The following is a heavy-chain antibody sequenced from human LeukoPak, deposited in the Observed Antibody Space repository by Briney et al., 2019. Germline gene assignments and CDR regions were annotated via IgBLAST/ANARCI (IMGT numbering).Heavy chain of an antibody. V-gene: IGHV1-69*13. D-gene: IGHD2-21*01. CDR2: IIPIFGTA. CDR3: ASKLRILAYCGGDCPPGFDY. CDR1: GGTFSSYA. Sequence: ASVKVSCKASGGTFSSYAISWVRQAPGQGLEWMGGIIPIFGTANYAQKFQGRVTITADESTSTAYMELSSLRSEDTAVYYCASKLRILAYCGGDCPPGFDYWGQGTLVTVSS. J-gene: IGHJ4*02.